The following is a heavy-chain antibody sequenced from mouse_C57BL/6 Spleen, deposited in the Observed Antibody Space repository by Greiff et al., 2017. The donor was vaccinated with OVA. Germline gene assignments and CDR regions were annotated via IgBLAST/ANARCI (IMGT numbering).Heavy chain of an antibody. CDR3: ARGELGTPWLAY. CDR2: ISPGSGGT. V-gene: IGHV1-54*01. J-gene: IGHJ3*01. D-gene: IGHD4-1*01. CDR1: GYAFTNYL. Sequence: VQLQQSGAELVRPGTSVKVSCTASGYAFTNYLIEWVKQRPGQGLEWIGVISPGSGGTNYTETFKGKATLTADKSSSTAYMQLSSLTSEDSAVYFCARGELGTPWLAYWGQGTLVTVSA.